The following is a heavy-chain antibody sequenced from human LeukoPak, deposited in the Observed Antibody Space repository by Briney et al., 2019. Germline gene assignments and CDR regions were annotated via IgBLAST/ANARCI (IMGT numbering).Heavy chain of an antibody. CDR3: AREGHSGSSIDY. CDR2: INPNSGGT. D-gene: IGHD1-26*01. CDR1: GYTFTGYY. V-gene: IGHV1-2*02. J-gene: IGHJ4*02. Sequence: GASVKVSCKASGYTFTGYYIHWVRQAPGQGLEWMGWINPNSGGTNYAQKFQGRVTITRDTSINTAYMELSRLRPDDTAVYYCAREGHSGSSIDYWGQGTLVTVSS.